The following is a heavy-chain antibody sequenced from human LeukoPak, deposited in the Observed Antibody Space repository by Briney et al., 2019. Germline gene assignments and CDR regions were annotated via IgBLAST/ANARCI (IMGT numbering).Heavy chain of an antibody. CDR2: ISGSGGST. V-gene: IGHV3-23*01. J-gene: IGHJ4*02. Sequence: GGSLRLSCAASGFTFSSYAMSWVRQAPGKGLEWVSAISGSGGSTYYADSVKGRFTISRDNSKNTLYLQMNSLRAEDTVVYYCAKDRRTGYYDSSGYPFDYWGQGALGTVSS. D-gene: IGHD3-22*01. CDR1: GFTFSSYA. CDR3: AKDRRTGYYDSSGYPFDY.